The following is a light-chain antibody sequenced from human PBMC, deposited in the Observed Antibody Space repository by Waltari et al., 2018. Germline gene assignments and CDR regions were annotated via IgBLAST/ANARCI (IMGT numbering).Light chain of an antibody. CDR3: QSYDITLTASV. V-gene: IGLV1-40*01. CDR1: RPTTGAGYD. Sequence: QSVLAQPPSVSGAPGQRVTISCPGSRPTTGAGYDVHWYQQFPGTAPKLLMYLNSIRPSGVPDRFSGSKSGTSASLAITGLQAEDEADYYCQSYDITLTASVFGGGTKLTVL. J-gene: IGLJ2*01. CDR2: LNS.